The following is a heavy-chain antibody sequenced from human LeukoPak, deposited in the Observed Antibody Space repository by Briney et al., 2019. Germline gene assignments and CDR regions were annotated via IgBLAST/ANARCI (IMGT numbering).Heavy chain of an antibody. CDR3: ARVSYCGAACYYYFDY. V-gene: IGHV1-2*02. Sequence: ASVKVSCKASGYTFTAHYMHWVRQAPGQGLGWMGWINPNTGVTNYAQKFQGRVTMTRDTSISTAYMELTRLTSDDTAVYYCARVSYCGAACYYYFDYWGQGTLVTVSS. J-gene: IGHJ4*02. D-gene: IGHD2-21*02. CDR1: GYTFTAHY. CDR2: INPNTGVT.